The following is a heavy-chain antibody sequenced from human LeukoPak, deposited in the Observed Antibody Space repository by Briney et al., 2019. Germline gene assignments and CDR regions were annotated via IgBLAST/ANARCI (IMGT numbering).Heavy chain of an antibody. V-gene: IGHV1-18*01. CDR1: GYTFTSYG. CDR2: ISAYNGNT. CDR3: ARDLGIAVAGTSGY. D-gene: IGHD6-19*01. Sequence: ASVKVSCKASGYTFTSYGISWVRQAPGQGLEWMGWISAYNGNTNYAQKLQGRVTMTTDTSTGTAYMELRSLRSDDTAVYYCARDLGIAVAGTSGYWGQGTLVTVSS. J-gene: IGHJ4*02.